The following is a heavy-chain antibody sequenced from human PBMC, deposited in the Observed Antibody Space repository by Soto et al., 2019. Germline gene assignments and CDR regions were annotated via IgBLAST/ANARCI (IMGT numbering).Heavy chain of an antibody. V-gene: IGHV4-31*03. D-gene: IGHD6-6*01. CDR1: GGSISSGGYY. Sequence: QVQLQESGPGLVKPSQTLSLTCTVSGGSISSGGYYWSWIRQHPGKGLEWIGYIYYSGSTYYNPSLKSRVTISVDTSKNQFSLKLSSVTVADSAVYYCARGGQLVIYYFDYWGQGTLVTVSS. CDR3: ARGGQLVIYYFDY. CDR2: IYYSGST. J-gene: IGHJ4*02.